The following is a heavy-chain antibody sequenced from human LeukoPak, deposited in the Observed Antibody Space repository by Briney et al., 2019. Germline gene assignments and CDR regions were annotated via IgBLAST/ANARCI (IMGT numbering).Heavy chain of an antibody. D-gene: IGHD3-22*01. J-gene: IGHJ4*02. CDR2: VYYSGST. V-gene: IGHV4-39*01. CDR3: ARLPHDNYNDSSGSYFDY. Sequence: PSETLSLACTVACGSISSSSYDSGWIRQPPGKGLERIGGVYYSGSTYYNLSLKSRVTISVDTSKNQFSLKLSSVTAADTAVYYCARLPHDNYNDSSGSYFDYWGQGTLVTVSS. CDR1: CGSISSSSYD.